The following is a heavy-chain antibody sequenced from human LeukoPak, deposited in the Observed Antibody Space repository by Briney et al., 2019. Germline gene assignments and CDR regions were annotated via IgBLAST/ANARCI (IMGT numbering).Heavy chain of an antibody. D-gene: IGHD4-17*01. J-gene: IGHJ6*02. V-gene: IGHV3-7*05. Sequence: GGSLRLSCAASGFTLWWYWMRGLRQAPGKGLEWVANIKQDGSERYYVDSVRGRFTISGDNPKNSLYLQMNSLRAEDTAVYYCAKDAFFHRGAGDYAQLNYYYYGMDVWGQGTTVTVSS. CDR3: AKDAFFHRGAGDYAQLNYYYYGMDV. CDR2: IKQDGSER. CDR1: GFTLWWYW.